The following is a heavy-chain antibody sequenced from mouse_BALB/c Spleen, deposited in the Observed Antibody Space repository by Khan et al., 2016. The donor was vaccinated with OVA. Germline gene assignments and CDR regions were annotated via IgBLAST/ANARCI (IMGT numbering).Heavy chain of an antibody. CDR1: GFTFSSYV. V-gene: IGHV5-6-5*01. CDR3: TREAYRYDEYYFDY. D-gene: IGHD2-14*01. J-gene: IGHJ2*01. Sequence: EVELVESGGGLVKPGGSLKLSCAASGFTFSSYVMSWVRQNPEKRLAWVASLSSGGTPYYPDSVKGRFPISSDNAMHILYLQMSSLRSEDTAIYYGTREAYRYDEYYFDYLGQGTTRTVSS. CDR2: LSSGGTP.